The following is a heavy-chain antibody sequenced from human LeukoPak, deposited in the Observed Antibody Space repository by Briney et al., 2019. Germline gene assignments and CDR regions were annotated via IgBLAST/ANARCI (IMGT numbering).Heavy chain of an antibody. J-gene: IGHJ6*02. D-gene: IGHD5-18*01. CDR3: AKDGQSYAPYAMDV. CDR1: GFIFSDYA. Sequence: GTSLRLSCAAPGFIFSDYAMHWVRQAPGKGLEWVAQIWFDGSKKNYADSVKGRFTISRDQSKNTVSLQMNSLRAEDTALYYCAKDGQSYAPYAMDVWGQGTTVTVSS. V-gene: IGHV3-30*18. CDR2: IWFDGSKK.